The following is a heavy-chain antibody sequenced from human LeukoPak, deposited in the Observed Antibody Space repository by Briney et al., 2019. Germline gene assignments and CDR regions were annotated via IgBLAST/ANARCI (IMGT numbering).Heavy chain of an antibody. J-gene: IGHJ6*02. CDR3: ARGHWGDPSRNYYYYGMDV. CDR1: GDSVSSNNVA. CDR2: TYYRSKWYN. D-gene: IGHD3-16*01. V-gene: IGHV6-1*01. Sequence: SQTLSLTCAISGDSVSSNNVAWIWIRQSPSRGLEWLGRTYYRSKWYNDYAVSVRSRITFIPDPSKNQFSLQLKSVTPEDTAVYYCARGHWGDPSRNYYYYGMDVWGQGTTVTVSS.